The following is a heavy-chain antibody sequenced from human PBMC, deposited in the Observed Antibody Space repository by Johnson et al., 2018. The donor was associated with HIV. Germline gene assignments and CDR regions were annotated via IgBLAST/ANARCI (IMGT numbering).Heavy chain of an antibody. V-gene: IGHV3-66*01. CDR3: ARAPAWLRGFDI. CDR2: ISSDGNT. J-gene: IGHJ3*02. D-gene: IGHD5-24*01. CDR1: GFTVSSNY. Sequence: MQLVESGGGLVQPGGSLRLSCAVSGFTVSSNYMTWVRRAPGKGLEWVSVISSDGNTYYADSVKGRFSISRDNSNNTLYLQMNRLTVEDTALYYGARAPAWLRGFDIWGQGTMVTVSS.